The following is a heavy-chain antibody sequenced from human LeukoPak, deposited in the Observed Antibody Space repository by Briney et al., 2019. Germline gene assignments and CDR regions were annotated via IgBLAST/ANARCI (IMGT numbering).Heavy chain of an antibody. J-gene: IGHJ2*01. CDR1: GGSISSYY. CDR2: MFYGGDT. V-gene: IGHV4-59*08. Sequence: PSETLSLTCTVSGGSISSYYWSWIRQPPGKGLEWIGYMFYGGDTNHNPSLKSRVTMSVDTSKNQFSLRLSSVTAADTAVYYCAGHKVHDFGGSDWYFDLWGSGTLVSVSS. CDR3: AGHKVHDFGGSDWYFDL. D-gene: IGHD4-23*01.